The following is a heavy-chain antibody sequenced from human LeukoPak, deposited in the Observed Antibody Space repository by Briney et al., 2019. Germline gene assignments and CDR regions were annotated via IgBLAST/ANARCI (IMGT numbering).Heavy chain of an antibody. CDR2: IYYSGST. V-gene: IGHV4-59*01. J-gene: IGHJ6*03. Sequence: SSETLSLTCTVSGGSISSYYWSWIRQPPGKGLEWIGYIYYSGSTNYSPSLKSRVTISVDTSKNQFSLKLSSATAAGTAVYYCARGNSGDYYYYYYMDVWGKGTTVTVSS. CDR3: ARGNSGDYYYYYYMDV. D-gene: IGHD3-10*01. CDR1: GGSISSYY.